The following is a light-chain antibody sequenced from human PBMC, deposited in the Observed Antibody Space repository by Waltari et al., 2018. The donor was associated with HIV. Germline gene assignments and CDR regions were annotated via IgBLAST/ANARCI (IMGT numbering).Light chain of an antibody. V-gene: IGKV3D-15*01. Sequence: EVVMPQSPATLSVSPGKRVTLPCRPSQNVSSDLAWFQQRPGQAPRLLIYDAMTRAAGIPARISGRGSGTEFSLTISSLQSEDVAIYYCQQYNNWPPWTFGQGTK. CDR3: QQYNNWPPWT. CDR2: DAM. CDR1: QNVSSD. J-gene: IGKJ1*01.